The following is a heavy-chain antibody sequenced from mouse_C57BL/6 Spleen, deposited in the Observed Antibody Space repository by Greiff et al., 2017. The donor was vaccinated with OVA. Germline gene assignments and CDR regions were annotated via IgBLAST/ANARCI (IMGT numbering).Heavy chain of an antibody. CDR1: GYTFTDYN. V-gene: IGHV1-18*01. CDR2: INSNNGGT. Sequence: VQLKESGPELAKPGASVKIPCKASGYTFTDYNMDWVKQSHGKSLEWIGDINSNNGGTIYNQKFKGKATLTVDKSSSTAYMELRSLTSEDTAVYDCARGGYYDYDGGAWFAYWGQGTVVTVSA. J-gene: IGHJ3*01. CDR3: ARGGYYDYDGGAWFAY. D-gene: IGHD2-4*01.